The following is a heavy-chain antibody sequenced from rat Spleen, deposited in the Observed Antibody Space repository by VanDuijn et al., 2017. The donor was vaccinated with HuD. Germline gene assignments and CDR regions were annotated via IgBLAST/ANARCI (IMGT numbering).Heavy chain of an antibody. CDR2: ISTGGRTT. CDR3: TRGTYFRH. D-gene: IGHD4-6*01. Sequence: EVQLVESGGGLVQPGRSLKLSCAASGFTFSNYYMAWVSQAPTKGLEWVASISTGGRTTFYRDSVRDRFTISRDNAKSTLYLQMSNLRSEDTATYYCTRGTYFRHWGQGTLVSVSS. CDR1: GFTFSNYY. J-gene: IGHJ3*01. V-gene: IGHV5-25*01.